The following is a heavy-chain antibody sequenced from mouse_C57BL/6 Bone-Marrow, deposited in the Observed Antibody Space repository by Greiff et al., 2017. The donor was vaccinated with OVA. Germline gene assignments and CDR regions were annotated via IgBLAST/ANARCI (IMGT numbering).Heavy chain of an antibody. CDR2: IDPENGDT. Sequence: VQLKESGAELVRPGASVKLSCTASGFNIKDDYMHWVKQRPEQGLEWIGWIDPENGDTEYASKFQGKATITADTSSNTAYLQLSSLTSEDTAVYYCTTTTVGSYWGQGTLVTVSA. D-gene: IGHD1-1*01. CDR3: TTTTVGSY. CDR1: GFNIKDDY. J-gene: IGHJ3*01. V-gene: IGHV14-4*01.